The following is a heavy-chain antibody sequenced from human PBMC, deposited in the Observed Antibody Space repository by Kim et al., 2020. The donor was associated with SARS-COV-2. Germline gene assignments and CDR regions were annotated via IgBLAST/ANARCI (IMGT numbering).Heavy chain of an antibody. CDR3: AREQRGQWLPVGWFDP. V-gene: IGHV4-30-4*01. Sequence: SETLSLTCTVSGGSISSGDYYWSWIRQPPGKGLEWIGYIYYSGSTYYNPSLKSRVTISVDTSKNQFSLKLSSVTAADTAVYYCAREQRGQWLPVGWFDPWGQGTLVTVSS. CDR2: IYYSGST. D-gene: IGHD6-19*01. CDR1: GGSISSGDYY. J-gene: IGHJ5*02.